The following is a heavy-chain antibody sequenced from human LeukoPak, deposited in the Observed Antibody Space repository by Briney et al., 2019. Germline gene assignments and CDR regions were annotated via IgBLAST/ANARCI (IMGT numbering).Heavy chain of an antibody. CDR1: GFTFDDYA. CDR2: ISWNSGSI. CDR3: AKDGWYYYDSSGYYYDY. V-gene: IGHV3-9*03. D-gene: IGHD3-22*01. Sequence: GRSLRLSCAASGFTFDDYAMHWVRQAPGKGLEWVSGISWNSGSIGYADSVKGRFTISRDNAKNSLYLQMNSLRAEDMALYYCAKDGWYYYDSSGYYYDYWGQGTLVTVSS. J-gene: IGHJ4*02.